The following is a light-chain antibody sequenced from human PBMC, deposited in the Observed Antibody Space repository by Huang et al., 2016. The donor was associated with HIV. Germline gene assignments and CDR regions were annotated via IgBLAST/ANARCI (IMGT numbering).Light chain of an antibody. J-gene: IGKJ2*01. CDR2: GAS. V-gene: IGKV3-20*01. CDR1: QSVSSSY. CDR3: QQYGNSPPDT. Sequence: EIVLTQSPGTLSLSPGERATLSCRASQSVSSSYLAWYQQKPGQDPRLLIYGASSRATGIPERFSGSGSGTDFTITISRLEPEDFAVYYCQQYGNSPPDTFGQGTKLEIK.